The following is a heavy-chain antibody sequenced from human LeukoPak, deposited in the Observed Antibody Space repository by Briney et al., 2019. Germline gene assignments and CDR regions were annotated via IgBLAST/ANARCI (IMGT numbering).Heavy chain of an antibody. CDR3: ARKPQTYYYGSGSYSVGHYFDY. CDR1: GGSFSGYY. J-gene: IGHJ4*02. D-gene: IGHD3-10*01. V-gene: IGHV4-34*01. CDR2: INHSGST. Sequence: PSETLSLTCAVYGGSFSGYYWSWIRQPPGKGLEWIGEINHSGSTNYNPSLKSRVTISVDTSKNQFSLKLSSVTAADTAVYYCARKPQTYYYGSGSYSVGHYFDYWGQGTLVTVSS.